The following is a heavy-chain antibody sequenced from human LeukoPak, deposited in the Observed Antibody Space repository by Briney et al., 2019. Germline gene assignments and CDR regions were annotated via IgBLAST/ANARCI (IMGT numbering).Heavy chain of an antibody. CDR3: ARHKAFGSGSYSPYYFDY. V-gene: IGHV4-34*01. CDR1: GGSFSGYY. D-gene: IGHD3-10*01. Sequence: SETLSLTCIVSGGSFSGYYWIRIRQPPGKGLEWIGEINQSGSTNYNPSLKSRVTISIDTSKSQFSLKLNSVTAADTAVYYCARHKAFGSGSYSPYYFDYWGQGTQVTVSS. CDR2: INQSGST. J-gene: IGHJ4*02.